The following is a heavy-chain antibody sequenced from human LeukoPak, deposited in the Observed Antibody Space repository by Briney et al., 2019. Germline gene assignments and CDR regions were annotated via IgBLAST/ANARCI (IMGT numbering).Heavy chain of an antibody. CDR2: ISAYNGNT. Sequence: ASVKVSCKASGYTFASYGISWVRQAPGQGLEWMGWISAYNGNTNYAQRLQGRVTMTTDTSTSTAYMELRGLRADDTAVYYCARNTYHYDSRGYFYFDYWGQGTLVTVSS. D-gene: IGHD3-22*01. J-gene: IGHJ4*02. CDR3: ARNTYHYDSRGYFYFDY. V-gene: IGHV1-18*01. CDR1: GYTFASYG.